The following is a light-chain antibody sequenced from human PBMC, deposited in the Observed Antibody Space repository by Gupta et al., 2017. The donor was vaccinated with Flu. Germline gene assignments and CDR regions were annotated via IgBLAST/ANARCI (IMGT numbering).Light chain of an antibody. J-gene: IGLJ3*02. V-gene: IGLV8-61*01. CDR1: SGSVSTSNY. CDR3: ALYMDSAISGV. CDR2: RTN. Sequence: QTVVTQEPSLSLSPGGTVTLTCGFSSGSVSTSNYAAWYQQTPGQPPRTLIYRTNTRSFGVPDRFSGSIVGNKAALTITGAQADDESYYYCALYMDSAISGVFGGGTKLTVL.